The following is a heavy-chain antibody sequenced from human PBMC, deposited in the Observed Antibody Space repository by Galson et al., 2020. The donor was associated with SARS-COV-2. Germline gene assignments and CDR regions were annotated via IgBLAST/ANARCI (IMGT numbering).Heavy chain of an antibody. CDR1: GFTFRDYW. V-gene: IGHV3-74*03. CDR3: ARDPHGAGHYDSSGPGSFDM. Sequence: TGGSLRLSCVASGFTFRDYWMHGVRQVPGKGLEWVSRMNSDGGYTTNADSVEGRFSISRDNAKNTLYLQMNSLRPEDTAVYYCARDPHGAGHYDSSGPGSFDMWGQGTVVTVSS. J-gene: IGHJ3*02. D-gene: IGHD3-22*01. CDR2: MNSDGGYT.